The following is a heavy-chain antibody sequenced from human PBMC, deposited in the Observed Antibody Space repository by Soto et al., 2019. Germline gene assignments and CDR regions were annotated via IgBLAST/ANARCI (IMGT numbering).Heavy chain of an antibody. V-gene: IGHV4-34*01. CDR3: ARVPDR. D-gene: IGHD2-2*01. CDR1: GRNFRGYG. J-gene: IGHJ5*02. Sequence: SETQSLTSTVYGRNFRGYGWSWIRQPPGKGLEWIGEINHSGSTNYNPSLKSRVTISVDTSISVDTSKDQFSLKLSSVTAADTAVYYCARVPDRWGQGTLVTVSS. CDR2: INHSGST.